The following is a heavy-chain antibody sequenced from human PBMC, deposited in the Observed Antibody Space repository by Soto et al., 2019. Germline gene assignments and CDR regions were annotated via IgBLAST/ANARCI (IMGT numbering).Heavy chain of an antibody. Sequence: EVELLESGGGLVEPGGSVRLSCAASGFTFRNYAMSWVRQAPGKGLEWVSSIHGEGAGSFYADAVKGQFTVSRDDSKETLYLQMGSLRVDDTAVYYCVKDGVARNGNWDWFDPWGEGTLVTVAS. V-gene: IGHV3-23*01. J-gene: IGHJ5*02. CDR2: IHGEGAGS. D-gene: IGHD6-19*01. CDR3: VKDGVARNGNWDWFDP. CDR1: GFTFRNYA.